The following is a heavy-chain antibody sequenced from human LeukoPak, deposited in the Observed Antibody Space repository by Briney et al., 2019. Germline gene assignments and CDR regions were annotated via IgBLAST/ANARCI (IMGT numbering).Heavy chain of an antibody. V-gene: IGHV3-30*02. CDR3: AKDLRGSETAGIDY. CDR2: IRYDGSNK. D-gene: IGHD3-10*01. J-gene: IGHJ4*02. CDR1: GLTFSSYG. Sequence: GGSLRLSCAASGLTFSSYGMHWVRQAPGKGLEWVAFIRYDGSNKYYADSVKGRFTISRDNSKNTLYLQMNSLRAEDTAVYYCAKDLRGSETAGIDYWGQGTLVTVSS.